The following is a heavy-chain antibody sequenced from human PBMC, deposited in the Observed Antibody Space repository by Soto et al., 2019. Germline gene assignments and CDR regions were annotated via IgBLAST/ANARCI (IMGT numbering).Heavy chain of an antibody. D-gene: IGHD3-22*01. V-gene: IGHV4-34*01. CDR2: INHSGST. J-gene: IGHJ6*03. CDR3: ARGIDSYYYMDV. CDR1: GGSFSGYY. Sequence: SETLSLTCAVYGGSFSGYYWSWIRQPPGKGLEWIGEINHSGSTNYNPSLKSRVTISVDTSKNQFSLKLSSVTAADTAVYYCARGIDSYYYMDVWGKGTTVTVSS.